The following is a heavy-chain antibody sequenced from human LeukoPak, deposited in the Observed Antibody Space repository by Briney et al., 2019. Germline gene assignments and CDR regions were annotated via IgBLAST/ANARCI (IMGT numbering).Heavy chain of an antibody. Sequence: PGGSLRLSCAASGFTVSNNYMSWVRQAPGKGLQWVSLIYTGGSTYYADSVKGRFTISRDNAKNSLYLQMNSLRAEDTAVYYCARGIAAAANYFDYWGQGTLVTVSS. J-gene: IGHJ4*02. D-gene: IGHD6-13*01. V-gene: IGHV3-53*01. CDR3: ARGIAAAANYFDY. CDR2: IYTGGST. CDR1: GFTVSNNY.